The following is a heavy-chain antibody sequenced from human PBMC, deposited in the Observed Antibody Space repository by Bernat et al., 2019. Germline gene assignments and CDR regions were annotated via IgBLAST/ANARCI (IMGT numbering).Heavy chain of an antibody. J-gene: IGHJ4*02. Sequence: EVQLVESGGGLVKPGGSLRLSCAASGFTFSSYSMNWVRQAPGKGLEWVSSISSSSSYIYYADSVKGRFTISRDNAKNSLYLQMNSLRAEDTAVYYCAREFSRGWYELAWYFDYWGQGTLVTVSS. CDR1: GFTFSSYS. CDR2: ISSSSSYI. V-gene: IGHV3-21*01. D-gene: IGHD6-19*01. CDR3: AREFSRGWYELAWYFDY.